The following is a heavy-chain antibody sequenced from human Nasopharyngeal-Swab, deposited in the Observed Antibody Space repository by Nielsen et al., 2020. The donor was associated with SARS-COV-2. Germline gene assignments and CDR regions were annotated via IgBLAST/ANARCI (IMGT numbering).Heavy chain of an antibody. D-gene: IGHD3-22*01. V-gene: IGHV2-26*01. Sequence: WIRQPPGKALEWLAHIFSNDEKSYSTSLKSRLTTSKDTSKSQVVLTMTNMDPVDTATYYCARIIEVNTSYYCYGMDVWGQGTTVTVSS. J-gene: IGHJ6*02. CDR2: IFSNDEK. CDR3: ARIIEVNTSYYCYGMDV.